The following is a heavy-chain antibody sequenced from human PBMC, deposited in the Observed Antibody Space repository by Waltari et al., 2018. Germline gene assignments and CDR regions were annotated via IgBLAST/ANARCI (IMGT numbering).Heavy chain of an antibody. CDR3: ARRGGGSGNLNYYYYMDV. J-gene: IGHJ6*03. Sequence: EVQLVQSGAEVKKPGESLKISCKGSGYSFTSYWIGRVRQMPGKGLEWMGIIYPGDSDTRYSPSFQGQVTISADKSISTAYLQWSSLKASDTAMYYCARRGGGSGNLNYYYYMDVWGKGTTVTVSS. D-gene: IGHD2-15*01. V-gene: IGHV5-51*01. CDR2: IYPGDSDT. CDR1: GYSFTSYW.